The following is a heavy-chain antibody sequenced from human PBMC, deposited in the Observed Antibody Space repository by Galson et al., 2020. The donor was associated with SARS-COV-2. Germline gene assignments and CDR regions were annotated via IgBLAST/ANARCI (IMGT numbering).Heavy chain of an antibody. CDR1: GDPVPHLHCL. Sequence: FGDPVPHLHCLWCLHRQSPSRGLEWLGRTYYRSKWYNDYAVSVKGRVTINPDTYKNQFSLQLSSVTPEDTAVYYCARDGRLAAAVNFDYWGQGTLVTVSS. J-gene: IGHJ4*02. V-gene: IGHV6-1*01. D-gene: IGHD6-13*01. CDR3: ARDGRLAAAVNFDY. CDR2: TYYRSKWYN.